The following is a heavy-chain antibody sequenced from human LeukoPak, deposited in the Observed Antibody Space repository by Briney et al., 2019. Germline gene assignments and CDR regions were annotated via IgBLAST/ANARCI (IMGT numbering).Heavy chain of an antibody. CDR1: GYTFTGYY. J-gene: IGHJ3*02. V-gene: IGHV1-2*02. CDR3: ARDPTDDTPDAFDI. D-gene: IGHD5-24*01. CDR2: INPNSGGT. Sequence: ASVKVSCKASGYTFTGYYMHWVRQAPGQGLEWMGWINPNSGGTNYAQKFQGRVTMTTDTSTSTAYMELRSLRSDDTAVYYCARDPTDDTPDAFDIWGQGTMVTVSS.